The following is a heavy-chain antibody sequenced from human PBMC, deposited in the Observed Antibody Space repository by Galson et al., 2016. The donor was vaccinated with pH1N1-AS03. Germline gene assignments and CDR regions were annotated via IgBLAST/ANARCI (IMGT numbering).Heavy chain of an antibody. Sequence: SETLSLTCAVSGGPVSSAIFSWSWIRQPPGQGLEWIGYITYSGTTKYNPSLESRVTISLDTSKNQFSLMLTSVTAADTAMFYCARRIAEHLVAEESVAFDHWGQGILVTVSS. CDR3: ARRIAEHLVAEESVAFDH. CDR1: GGPVSSAIFS. D-gene: IGHD6-13*01. J-gene: IGHJ4*02. CDR2: ITYSGTT. V-gene: IGHV4-61*01.